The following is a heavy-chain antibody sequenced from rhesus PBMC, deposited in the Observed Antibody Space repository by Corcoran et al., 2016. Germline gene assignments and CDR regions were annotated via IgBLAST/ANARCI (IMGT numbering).Heavy chain of an antibody. CDR2: ISGSGGGP. V-gene: IGHV4-173*01. D-gene: IGHD6-31*01. CDR1: GGSIGSTS. J-gene: IGHJ4*01. CDR3: ARVWGSGWYEYFDY. Sequence: LQLQKSGPGLVRPSETLSPTCAVSGGSIGSTSGSGIRQPRGKGLEWIGGISGSGGGPDYNPSLKSRVTISTDTSKNQFSLKLSSVTAADTAVYYCARVWGSGWYEYFDYWGQGVLVTVSS.